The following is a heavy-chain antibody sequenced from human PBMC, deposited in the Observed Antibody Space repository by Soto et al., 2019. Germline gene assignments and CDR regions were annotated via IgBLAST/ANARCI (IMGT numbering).Heavy chain of an antibody. J-gene: IGHJ4*02. CDR3: ARGKGADY. CDR2: INHSGST. CDR1: GGSFSGYY. D-gene: IGHD1-26*01. Sequence: QVQLQQWGAGLLKPSETLSLTCAVYGGSFSGYYWSWIRQPPGKGLEWIGEINHSGSTNYNPSLKSRVTISVDTSKNQFSLKLSSVTAEDTAVYYCARGKGADYWCQGTLVTVSS. V-gene: IGHV4-34*01.